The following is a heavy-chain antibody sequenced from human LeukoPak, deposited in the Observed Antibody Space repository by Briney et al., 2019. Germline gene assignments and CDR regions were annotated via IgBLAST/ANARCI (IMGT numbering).Heavy chain of an antibody. J-gene: IGHJ1*01. D-gene: IGHD6-19*01. V-gene: IGHV3-9*01. Sequence: GRSLRLYCAASGFTFDVYAMHWVRQAPGKGPEWVSGISWNSGSIGYADSVKGRFTSSRDNAKNSLYLQMNSLRAEDTALYYCAKDEDVNSSRRGLWLSRFGSNNLFQHWGQGTLVTVSS. CDR3: AKDEDVNSSRRGLWLSRFGSNNLFQH. CDR1: GFTFDVYA. CDR2: ISWNSGSI.